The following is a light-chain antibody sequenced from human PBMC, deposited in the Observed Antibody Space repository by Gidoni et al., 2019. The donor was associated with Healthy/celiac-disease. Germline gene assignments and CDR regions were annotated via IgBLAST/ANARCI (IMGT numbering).Light chain of an antibody. V-gene: IGLV1-40*01. J-gene: IGLJ2*01. CDR2: GNS. Sequence: QSVLTQPPSVSVAPWQRVTISCTGSSSNIGAGYDVHWYQQLPGTAPKLLIYGNSNRPSGVPDRFSGSKSGTSASLAITGLQAEDEADYYCQSYDSSLSVVVFGGGTKLTVL. CDR1: SSNIGAGYD. CDR3: QSYDSSLSVVV.